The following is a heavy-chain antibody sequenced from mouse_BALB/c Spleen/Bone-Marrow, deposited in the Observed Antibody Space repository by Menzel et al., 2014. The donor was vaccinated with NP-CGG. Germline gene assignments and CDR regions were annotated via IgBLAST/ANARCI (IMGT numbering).Heavy chain of an antibody. CDR3: TNLGDY. J-gene: IGHJ3*01. CDR2: IDPSDNYT. D-gene: IGHD2-13*01. V-gene: IGHV1S127*01. CDR1: GYTFTSYW. Sequence: VQRVESGAELVKPGASVKMSCKASGYTFTSYWMHWVKQRPGQGLEWIGAIDPSDNYTHYNQEFKGKATLTVDTSSSTGYMQLNNLASEDSAVYYCTNLGDYWGQGTLVTVSA.